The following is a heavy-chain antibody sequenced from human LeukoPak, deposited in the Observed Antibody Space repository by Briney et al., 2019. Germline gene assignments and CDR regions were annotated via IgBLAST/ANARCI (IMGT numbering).Heavy chain of an antibody. Sequence: ASVKVSCKASGGTFSSYAISWVRQAPGQGLEWMGGIIPIFGTANYAQKFQGRVTITADESTSTAYMELSSLRSEDTAVYYCARGYCSSTSCPPMDVWGKGTTVTVSS. CDR1: GGTFSSYA. CDR2: IIPIFGTA. J-gene: IGHJ6*03. V-gene: IGHV1-69*13. D-gene: IGHD2-2*01. CDR3: ARGYCSSTSCPPMDV.